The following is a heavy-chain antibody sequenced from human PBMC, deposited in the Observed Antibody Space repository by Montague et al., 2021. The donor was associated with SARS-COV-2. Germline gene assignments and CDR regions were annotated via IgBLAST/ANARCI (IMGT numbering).Heavy chain of an antibody. J-gene: IGHJ4*02. Sequence: SETLSLTCAVSGGSIGSINWWSWVRQPPGKGLVWIGEINHIGTTXYNPSLTSRVTISLDKSKNHFSLYLSSVTAADTAVYYCAGGMQREDSWGQGTLVTVSS. D-gene: IGHD3-16*01. V-gene: IGHV4-4*02. CDR3: AGGMQREDS. CDR1: GGSIGSINW. CDR2: INHIGTT.